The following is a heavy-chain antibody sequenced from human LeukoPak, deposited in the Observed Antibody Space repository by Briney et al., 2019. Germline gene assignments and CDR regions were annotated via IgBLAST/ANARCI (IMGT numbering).Heavy chain of an antibody. CDR1: GYTFTSYG. V-gene: IGHV1-18*01. D-gene: IGHD6-19*01. Sequence: VASVKVSCKASGYTFTSYGISWVRQAPGQGLEWMGWISAYNGNTNYAQKLQGRVTMTTDTSTSTAYMELSSLRSDDTAVYYCAKDDSSGWASNWFDPWGQGTLVTVSS. CDR3: AKDDSSGWASNWFDP. CDR2: ISAYNGNT. J-gene: IGHJ5*02.